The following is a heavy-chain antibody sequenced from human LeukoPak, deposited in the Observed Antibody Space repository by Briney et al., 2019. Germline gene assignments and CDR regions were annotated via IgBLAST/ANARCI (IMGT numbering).Heavy chain of an antibody. CDR2: IKQDGSKK. J-gene: IGHJ4*02. D-gene: IGHD1-14*01. V-gene: IGHV3-7*03. Sequence: GGSLRLSCVASGFPFSSYWMTWVRQAPGKGLEWVANIKQDGSKKSYVDSVKGRFTISRDNSKNTLYLQMNSLRAEDTAVYYCAITGGTYWGQGTLVTVSS. CDR3: AITGGTY. CDR1: GFPFSSYW.